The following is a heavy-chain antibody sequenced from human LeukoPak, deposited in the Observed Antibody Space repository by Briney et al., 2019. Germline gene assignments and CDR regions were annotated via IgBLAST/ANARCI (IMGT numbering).Heavy chain of an antibody. J-gene: IGHJ4*02. D-gene: IGHD6-19*01. V-gene: IGHV1-46*01. CDR2: INPSGGST. CDR1: GYTFTSYY. CDR3: ARDREQWLVPMGLEY. Sequence: ASVKVSCKASGYTFTSYYMHSVRQAPGQGLEWMGIINPSGGSTSYAQKFQGRVTMTRDTSTSTVYMELSSLRSEDTAVYYCARDREQWLVPMGLEYWGQGTLVTVSS.